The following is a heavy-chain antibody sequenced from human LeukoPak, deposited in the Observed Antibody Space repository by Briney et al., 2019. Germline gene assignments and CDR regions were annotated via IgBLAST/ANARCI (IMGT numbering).Heavy chain of an antibody. D-gene: IGHD4-23*01. V-gene: IGHV3-74*01. Sequence: GGSLRLSCAVSGFTFSSYWMHWVRQAPGKGLVWVSRIDRDGSRINYADSVKGRFTISRDNGKNTLFLQMNSLRAEDAAVYCCVRGNDYGGPHYWGQGTLVTVSS. CDR3: VRGNDYGGPHY. CDR1: GFTFSSYW. J-gene: IGHJ4*02. CDR2: IDRDGSRI.